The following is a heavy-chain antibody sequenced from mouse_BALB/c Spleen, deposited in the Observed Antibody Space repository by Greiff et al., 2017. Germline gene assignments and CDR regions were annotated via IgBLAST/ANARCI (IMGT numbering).Heavy chain of an antibody. CDR3: ARGDAPWFAY. CDR1: GYTFTSYW. CDR2: INPSNGRT. V-gene: IGHV1S81*02. Sequence: VQLHQPGAELVKPGASVKLSCKASGYTFTSYWMHWVKQRPGQGLEWIGEINPSNGRTNYNEKFKSKATLTVDKSSSTAYMQLSSLTSEDSAVYYCARGDAPWFAYWGQGTLVTVSA. J-gene: IGHJ3*01.